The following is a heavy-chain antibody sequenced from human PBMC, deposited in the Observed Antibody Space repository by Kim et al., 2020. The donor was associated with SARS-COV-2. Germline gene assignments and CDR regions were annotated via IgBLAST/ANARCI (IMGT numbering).Heavy chain of an antibody. V-gene: IGHV4-34*01. J-gene: IGHJ6*02. CDR1: GGSFSGYY. Sequence: SETLSLTCAVYGGSFSGYYWSWIRQPPGKGLEWIGEINHSGSTNYNPSLKSRVTISVDTSKNQFPLKLSSVTAADTAVYYCARWRINYYGSGSYYYYYGMDGWGQGTTVTVSS. CDR3: ARWRINYYGSGSYYYYYGMDG. CDR2: INHSGST. D-gene: IGHD3-10*01.